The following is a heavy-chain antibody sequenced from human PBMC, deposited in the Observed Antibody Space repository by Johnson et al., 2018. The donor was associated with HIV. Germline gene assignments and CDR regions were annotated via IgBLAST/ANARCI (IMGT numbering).Heavy chain of an antibody. CDR1: GFTFSSYT. CDR2: ISYDGSNK. Sequence: QVQLVESGGGLVKPGRSLRLSCAASGFTFSSYTLHWVRQAPDKGLEWVAFISYDGSNKYYADSVKGRFTISRDNAKNSLYLQMNSLRAEDTAVYYCAREASLYAFDIWGQGTMVTVSS. CDR3: AREASLYAFDI. J-gene: IGHJ3*02. D-gene: IGHD5/OR15-5a*01. V-gene: IGHV3-30-3*01.